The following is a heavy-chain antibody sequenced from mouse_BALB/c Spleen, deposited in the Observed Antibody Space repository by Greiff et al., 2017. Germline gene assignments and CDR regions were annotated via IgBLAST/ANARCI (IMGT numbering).Heavy chain of an antibody. Sequence: VQLQQSGAELVKPGASVKLSCTASGFNIKDTYMHWVKQRPEQGLEWIGRIDPANGSTKYDPKFQGKATITADTSSNTAYLQLSSLTSEDTAVYYCARATMMGAMDYWGQGTSVTVSS. D-gene: IGHD2-3*01. J-gene: IGHJ4*01. CDR3: ARATMMGAMDY. V-gene: IGHV14-3*02. CDR1: GFNIKDTY. CDR2: IDPANGST.